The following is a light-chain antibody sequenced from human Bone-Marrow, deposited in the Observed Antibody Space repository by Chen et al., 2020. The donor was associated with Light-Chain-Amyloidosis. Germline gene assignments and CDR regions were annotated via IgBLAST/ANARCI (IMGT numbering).Light chain of an antibody. CDR3: SSYTSSSTLVV. V-gene: IGLV2-14*01. Sequence: QSALTQPASVSGSPGQSITISCTGTSSDVGGYNYVSWYQQHPGKAPKLMIYDVSNRPSGVSSRFAGSKAGTTASPTSCGLQAEDEADYYRSSYTSSSTLVVFGGGTKLTVL. CDR2: DVS. CDR1: SSDVGGYNY. J-gene: IGLJ2*01.